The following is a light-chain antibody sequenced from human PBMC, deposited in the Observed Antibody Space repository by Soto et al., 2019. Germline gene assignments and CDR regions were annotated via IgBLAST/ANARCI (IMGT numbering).Light chain of an antibody. CDR2: AAS. CDR1: QSISSY. J-gene: IGKJ3*01. CDR3: QRSYSTLR. Sequence: DIQMTQSPSSLSASVGDRVTITCRASQSISSYLNWYQQKPGKAPKLLIYAASSLQSGLPSCFSRSRSATYLPLPISSLHPEDFATYHCQRSYSTLRFGPGTKVHIK. V-gene: IGKV1-39*01.